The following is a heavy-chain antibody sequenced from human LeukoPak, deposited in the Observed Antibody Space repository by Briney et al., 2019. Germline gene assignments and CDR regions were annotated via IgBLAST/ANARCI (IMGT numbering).Heavy chain of an antibody. D-gene: IGHD6-13*01. CDR3: ARDIATAGHLAFDY. V-gene: IGHV3-21*01. J-gene: IGHJ4*02. Sequence: PGGSPRLSCAASGFTFSSYTMNRVRHAPGGGGERVSSISTSSYYIYSAHSVKGRFTISRDNAKYSLFLYMNSLRAEDTAVYYCARDIATAGHLAFDYWGQGTLVTVSS. CDR1: GFTFSSYT. CDR2: ISTSSYYI.